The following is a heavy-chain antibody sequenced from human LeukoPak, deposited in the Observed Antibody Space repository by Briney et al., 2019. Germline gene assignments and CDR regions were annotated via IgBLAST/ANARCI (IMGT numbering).Heavy chain of an antibody. Sequence: SETLSLTCTVSGGSIRSYYWSWIRQPAGKGLEWIGRIYTSGYTNYNPSLESRVTMSVDTSKTQFFLRLSSVPAADTAVYYCARDVYQLLLGDAFDIWGQGTMVTVSS. V-gene: IGHV4-4*07. CDR1: GGSIRSYY. CDR3: ARDVYQLLLGDAFDI. CDR2: IYTSGYT. D-gene: IGHD2-2*01. J-gene: IGHJ3*02.